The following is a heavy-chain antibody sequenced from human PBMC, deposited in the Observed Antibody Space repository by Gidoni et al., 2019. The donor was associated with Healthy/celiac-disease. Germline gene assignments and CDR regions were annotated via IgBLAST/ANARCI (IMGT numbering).Heavy chain of an antibody. J-gene: IGHJ4*02. CDR1: GVTLSSYA. Sequence: QVQLVESGGGVVQPGRSLRLSCAASGVTLSSYAMHWVRQAPGKGLEWVAVISYDGSNKYYADSVKGRFTISRDNSKNTLYLQMNSLRAEDTAVYYCARDGFGSGSYSPGTFDYWGQGTLVTVSS. CDR3: ARDGFGSGSYSPGTFDY. D-gene: IGHD3-10*01. CDR2: ISYDGSNK. V-gene: IGHV3-30-3*01.